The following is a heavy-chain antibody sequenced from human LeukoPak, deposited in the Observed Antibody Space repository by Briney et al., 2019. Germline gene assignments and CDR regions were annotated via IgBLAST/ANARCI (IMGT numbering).Heavy chain of an antibody. J-gene: IGHJ6*02. Sequence: ASVKVSCKASGYTFTVYYMHWVRQAPGQGLEWMGWIDPNSGGTNYAQKFQGRVTMTRDTSISTAYMELSRLRSDDTAVYYCASWNDAYDYYYYGMDVWGQGTTVTVSS. D-gene: IGHD1-1*01. CDR1: GYTFTVYY. V-gene: IGHV1-2*02. CDR2: IDPNSGGT. CDR3: ASWNDAYDYYYYGMDV.